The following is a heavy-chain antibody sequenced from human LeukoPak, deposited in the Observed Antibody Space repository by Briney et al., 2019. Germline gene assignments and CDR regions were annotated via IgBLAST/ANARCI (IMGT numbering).Heavy chain of an antibody. CDR3: ARANYYDSSGYSRGAFDI. V-gene: IGHV4-38-2*02. CDR2: MYHSGTT. D-gene: IGHD3-22*01. J-gene: IGHJ3*02. CDR1: GYSISSGFY. Sequence: EASETLSLTCTVSGYSISSGFYWGWIRQPPGKGLEWIGSMYHSGTTYYNASLKSRVTISVDTSKKQFSLKLNSVTAADTAVYYCARANYYDSSGYSRGAFDIWGQGTMVTVSS.